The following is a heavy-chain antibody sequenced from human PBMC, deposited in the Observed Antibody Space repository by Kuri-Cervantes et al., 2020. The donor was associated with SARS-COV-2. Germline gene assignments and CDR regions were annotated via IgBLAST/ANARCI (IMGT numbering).Heavy chain of an antibody. CDR3: ARGDYDFWSGYYRGFDY. CDR2: ISAYNGNT. CDR1: GYTFTSYG. V-gene: IGHV1-18*01. J-gene: IGHJ4*02. D-gene: IGHD3-3*01. Sequence: ASVKVSCKAPGYTFTSYGISWVRQAPGQGLEWMGWISAYNGNTNYAQKLRGRVTMTTDTSTSTAYMELRSLRSDDTAVYYCARGDYDFWSGYYRGFDYWGQGTLVTVSS.